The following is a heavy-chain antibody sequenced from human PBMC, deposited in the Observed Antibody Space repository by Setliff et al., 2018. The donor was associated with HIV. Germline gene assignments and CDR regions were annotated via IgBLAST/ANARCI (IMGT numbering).Heavy chain of an antibody. CDR3: ATASPGQQPYYYYYYGMDV. CDR2: FDPEDGET. V-gene: IGHV1-24*01. CDR1: GYTLTELS. D-gene: IGHD6-13*01. J-gene: IGHJ6*02. Sequence: ASVKVSCKVSGYTLTELSRHWVRQAPGKGLEWMGGFDPEDGETSYARKFQGRVTMTEDTSTDTAYMELSSLRSEDTAVYYCATASPGQQPYYYYYYGMDVWGQGTTVTVSS.